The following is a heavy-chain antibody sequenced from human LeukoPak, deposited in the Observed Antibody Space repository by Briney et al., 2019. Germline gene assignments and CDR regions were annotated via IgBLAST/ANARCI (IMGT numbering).Heavy chain of an antibody. V-gene: IGHV3-23*01. D-gene: IGHD2-2*01. CDR2: ISGGGGTT. CDR1: GFTFSSYA. CDR3: AKMLGSCTSISCYFYFDL. Sequence: GGSLRLSCAASGFTFSSYAMSWVRQAPGKGLEWVSTISGGGGTTYYADSVKGRFTISRDNSKDTLYLQMNSLRAEDTAVYYCAKMLGSCTSISCYFYFDLWGRGTLVTVSS. J-gene: IGHJ2*01.